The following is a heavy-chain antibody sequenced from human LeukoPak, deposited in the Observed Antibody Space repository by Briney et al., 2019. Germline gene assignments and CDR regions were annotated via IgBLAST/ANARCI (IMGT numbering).Heavy chain of an antibody. D-gene: IGHD3-10*01. Sequence: GGSLRLSRAASGFTFSSYSMNWVRQAPGKGLEWVSSISSSSSYIYYADSVKGRFTISRDNAKNSLYPQMNSLRAEDTAVYYCASRGYYGSRWFDPWGQGTLVTVSS. CDR3: ASRGYYGSRWFDP. CDR1: GFTFSSYS. J-gene: IGHJ5*02. V-gene: IGHV3-21*01. CDR2: ISSSSSYI.